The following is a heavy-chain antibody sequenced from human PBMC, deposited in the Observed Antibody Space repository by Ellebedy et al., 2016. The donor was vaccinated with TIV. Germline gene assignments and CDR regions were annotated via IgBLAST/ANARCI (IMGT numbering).Heavy chain of an antibody. CDR1: GDTFSSYA. CDR2: INPNSGGT. CDR3: ASPATAATDYYYYGMYV. V-gene: IGHV1-2*02. Sequence: AASVKVSCKASGDTFSSYAISWVRQAPGQGIEWIGWINPNSGGTNFAQKFQGRVTMTRDTSISTAYMELSRLRSDDTAVYYCASPATAATDYYYYGMYVWGQGTTVTGSS. D-gene: IGHD2-2*01. J-gene: IGHJ6*02.